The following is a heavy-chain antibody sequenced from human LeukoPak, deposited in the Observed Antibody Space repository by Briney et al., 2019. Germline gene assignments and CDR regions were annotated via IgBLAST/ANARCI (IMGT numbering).Heavy chain of an antibody. D-gene: IGHD2-15*01. CDR3: ARGESRYCSGGSCYPRSRYFDY. V-gene: IGHV4-34*01. J-gene: IGHJ4*02. CDR1: GGSFSGYY. CDR2: INHSGST. Sequence: SETLSLTCAVYGGSFSGYYWSWIRQPPGKGLEWIGEINHSGSTNYNPSLKSRVTISVDTSKNQFSLKLSSVTAADTAVYYCARGESRYCSGGSCYPRSRYFDYWGQGTLVTVSS.